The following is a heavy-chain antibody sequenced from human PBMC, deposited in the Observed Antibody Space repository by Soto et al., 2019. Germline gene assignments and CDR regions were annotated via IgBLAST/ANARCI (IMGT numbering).Heavy chain of an antibody. CDR3: ASSWGEITMVRV. CDR2: IIPILGIA. Sequence: QVQLVQSGAEVKKPGSSVKVSCKASGGTFSSYTISWVRQAPGQGLEWMGRIIPILGIANYAQKFQGRVTITADKSTSTAYVELSNRKPESTAVSYCASSWGEITMVRVWGQGTLVTVS. D-gene: IGHD3-10*01. V-gene: IGHV1-69*02. CDR1: GGTFSSYT. J-gene: IGHJ4*02.